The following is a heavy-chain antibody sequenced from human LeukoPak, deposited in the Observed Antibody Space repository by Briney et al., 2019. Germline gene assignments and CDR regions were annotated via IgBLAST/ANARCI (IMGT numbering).Heavy chain of an antibody. CDR3: ARALGGDYGTRYYYYYGMDV. CDR2: IWYDGSNK. Sequence: PGGSLRLSCAAPGFTFSSYGMHWVRQAPGKGLEWVAVIWYDGSNKYYADSVKGRFTISRDNSKNTLYLKMNSLRAEDTAVYYCARALGGDYGTRYYYYYGMDVWGQGTTVTVSS. V-gene: IGHV3-33*01. J-gene: IGHJ6*02. CDR1: GFTFSSYG. D-gene: IGHD4-17*01.